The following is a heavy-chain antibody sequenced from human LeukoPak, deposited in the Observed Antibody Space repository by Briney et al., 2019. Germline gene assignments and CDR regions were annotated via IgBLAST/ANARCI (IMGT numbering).Heavy chain of an antibody. CDR3: AREGYSSSLNDY. V-gene: IGHV3-33*01. CDR1: GFTFSSYG. CDR2: IWYDGSNK. D-gene: IGHD6-13*01. Sequence: PGGSLRLSCAASGFTFSSYGMHWVRQAPGKGLEWVAVIWYDGSNKYYADSVKGRFTISRDNSKNTLYLQMNSLRAEDTAVYYCAREGYSSSLNDYWGQGTLVTVSS. J-gene: IGHJ4*02.